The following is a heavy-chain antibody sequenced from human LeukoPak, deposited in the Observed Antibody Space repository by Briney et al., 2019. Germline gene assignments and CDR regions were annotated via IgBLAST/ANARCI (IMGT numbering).Heavy chain of an antibody. V-gene: IGHV1-69*13. CDR3: ASSDSSGYYYDY. Sequence: ASVKVSCKASGGTFSSYTISWVRQAPGQGLEWMGGIIPIFGTANYAQRFQGRVTITADESTSTAYMELSSLRSEDTAVYYYASSDSSGYYYDYWGQGTLVTVSS. J-gene: IGHJ4*02. CDR1: GGTFSSYT. CDR2: IIPIFGTA. D-gene: IGHD3-22*01.